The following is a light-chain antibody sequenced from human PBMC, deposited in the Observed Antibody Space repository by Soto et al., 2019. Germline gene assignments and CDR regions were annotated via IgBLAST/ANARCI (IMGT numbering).Light chain of an antibody. CDR2: DNY. CDR3: AAWDSILIVRV. V-gene: IGLV1-51*01. Sequence: QSVLTQPPSVSAAPGQKVTISCTGSRYNIGNNYVSWYQQVPGTAPKLLIYDNYKRPSGIPDRFSASTSCTSASLGISVLQTGDEAKYYCAAWDSILIVRVFGGGTKVTVL. J-gene: IGLJ2*01. CDR1: RYNIGNNY.